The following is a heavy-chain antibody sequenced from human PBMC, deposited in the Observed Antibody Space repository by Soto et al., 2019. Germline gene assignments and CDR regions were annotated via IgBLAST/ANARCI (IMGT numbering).Heavy chain of an antibody. V-gene: IGHV3-33*01. Sequence: QVQLVESGGGVVQPGRSLRLSCAASGFTFSSYAMHWVRQAPGKGLEWVAFIWYDGSNKYYADSVKGRFTISRDNSKNTLYLQMNSLRDEDTAVYYCARAPETVTIDYWGQGTLVTVSS. J-gene: IGHJ4*02. CDR1: GFTFSSYA. CDR3: ARAPETVTIDY. D-gene: IGHD4-17*01. CDR2: IWYDGSNK.